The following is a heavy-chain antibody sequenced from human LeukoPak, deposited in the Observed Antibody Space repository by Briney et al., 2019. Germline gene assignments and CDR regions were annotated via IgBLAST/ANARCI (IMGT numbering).Heavy chain of an antibody. Sequence: SETRSLTCIVSGGSISGYYWSWIRQPAGKGLEWIGHMDSSGHTNYNSSLMSRVTMSVDTSKNQFSLRLTSVTAADTAVYYCARHWSHSVAQFGRSYWFDPWGQGTRVTVSS. D-gene: IGHD2-15*01. CDR2: MDSSGHT. V-gene: IGHV4-4*07. CDR3: ARHWSHSVAQFGRSYWFDP. J-gene: IGHJ5*02. CDR1: GGSISGYY.